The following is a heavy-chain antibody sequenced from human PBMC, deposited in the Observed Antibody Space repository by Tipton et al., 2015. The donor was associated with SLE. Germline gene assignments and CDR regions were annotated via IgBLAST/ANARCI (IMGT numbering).Heavy chain of an antibody. V-gene: IGHV4-61*09. J-gene: IGHJ5*01. Sequence: VKPSETLSLTCSVSGASMNSGSYSWHWIRQPAGKALQWLGHIDSSGNTYYNPSLRSRVSISVDVSRNQFSLTLNSVTAADTATYSCARETGTYYSTWFDSWGQGTLVTVSS. D-gene: IGHD1-26*01. CDR2: IDSSGNT. CDR3: ARETGTYYSTWFDS. CDR1: GASMNSGSYS.